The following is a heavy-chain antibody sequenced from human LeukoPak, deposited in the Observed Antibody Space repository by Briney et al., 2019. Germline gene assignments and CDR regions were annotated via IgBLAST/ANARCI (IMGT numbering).Heavy chain of an antibody. Sequence: GGSLRLSCAASGFTFSSYGMHWVRQAPGKGLEWVAVIWYDGSNKYYADSVKGRFTISRDNSKNTLYLQMNSLRAEDTAVYYCAKDVAGTFGESALDYWGQGTLVTVSS. J-gene: IGHJ4*02. CDR2: IWYDGSNK. CDR3: AKDVAGTFGESALDY. D-gene: IGHD3-10*01. V-gene: IGHV3-30*02. CDR1: GFTFSSYG.